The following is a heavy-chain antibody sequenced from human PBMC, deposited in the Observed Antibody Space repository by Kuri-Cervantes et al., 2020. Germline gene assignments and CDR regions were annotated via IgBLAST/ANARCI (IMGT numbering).Heavy chain of an antibody. J-gene: IGHJ4*02. CDR3: ARERSSGWYLDY. D-gene: IGHD6-19*01. CDR1: GYTFTSYY. Sequence: ASVKVSCKASGYTFTSYYMHWVRQAPGQGLEWMGIINPSGGSPSYAHKFQGRVTMTRDTSTSAVYLELSSLRSEDTAVYYCARERSSGWYLDYWGQGTLVTVSS. V-gene: IGHV1-46*01. CDR2: INPSGGSP.